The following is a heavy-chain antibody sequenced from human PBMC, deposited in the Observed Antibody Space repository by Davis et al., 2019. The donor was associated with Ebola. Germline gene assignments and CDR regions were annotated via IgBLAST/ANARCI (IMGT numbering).Heavy chain of an antibody. Sequence: AASVKVSCKASGYTFTGYYMHWVRQAPGQGLEWMGRINPNSGGTNYAQKFQGRVTMTRNTSISTAYMELSSLRSEDTAVYYCARESLTTGRGDYYYYGMDVWGKGTTVTVSS. J-gene: IGHJ6*04. CDR1: GYTFTGYY. CDR2: INPNSGGT. V-gene: IGHV1-2*06. D-gene: IGHD4-17*01. CDR3: ARESLTTGRGDYYYYGMDV.